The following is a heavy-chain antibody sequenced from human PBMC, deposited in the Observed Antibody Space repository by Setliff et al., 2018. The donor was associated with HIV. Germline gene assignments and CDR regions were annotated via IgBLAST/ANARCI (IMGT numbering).Heavy chain of an antibody. D-gene: IGHD1-26*01. CDR3: ARRQRKVGGGVALDY. CDR2: IIPIFGTA. CDR1: GYTFTSYG. V-gene: IGHV1-69*13. Sequence: ASVKVSCKASGYTFTSYGISWVRQAPGQGLEWMGGIIPIFGTANYAQKFQGRVTITADESTSTAYMELSSLRSEDTAVYYCARRQRKVGGGVALDYWGQGTLVTVSS. J-gene: IGHJ4*02.